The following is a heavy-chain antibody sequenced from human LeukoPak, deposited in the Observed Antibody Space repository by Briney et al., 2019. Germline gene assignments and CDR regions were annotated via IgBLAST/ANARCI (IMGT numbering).Heavy chain of an antibody. Sequence: SETLSLTCTVSGGSISSSSYSWGWIRQPPGKGLEWIGSIYYSGSTYYNPSLKSRVTISVDTSKNQFSLKLSSVTAADTAVYYCARRWCSSTSCYYFDYWGQGTLVTVSS. J-gene: IGHJ4*02. CDR3: ARRWCSSTSCYYFDY. V-gene: IGHV4-39*01. CDR1: GGSISSSSYS. CDR2: IYYSGST. D-gene: IGHD2-2*01.